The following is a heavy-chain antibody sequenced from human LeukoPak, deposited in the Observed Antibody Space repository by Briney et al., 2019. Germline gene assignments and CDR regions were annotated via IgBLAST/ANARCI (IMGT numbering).Heavy chain of an antibody. CDR1: GGSISSGGYY. CDR3: ARAWYYYDSSGYYWFDP. CDR2: IYYSGST. V-gene: IGHV4-61*08. D-gene: IGHD3-22*01. Sequence: SETLSLTCTVSGGSISSGGYYWSWIRQHPGKGLEWIGYIYYSGSTNYNPSLKSRVTISVDTSKNQFSLKLSSVTAADTAVYYCARAWYYYDSSGYYWFDPWGQGTLVTVSS. J-gene: IGHJ5*02.